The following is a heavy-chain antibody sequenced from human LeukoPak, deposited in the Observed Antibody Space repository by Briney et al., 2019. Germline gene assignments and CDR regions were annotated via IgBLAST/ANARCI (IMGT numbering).Heavy chain of an antibody. CDR1: GYTFTSYY. Sequence: ASVKVSCKASGYTFTSYYMHWVRQAPGQGLEWMGIINPSGGSTSYAQKFQGRVTMTRDTSTSTVYMELSSLRSEDTAVYYCARDPGTMVRGYRDWFDPWGQGTLVTVSS. V-gene: IGHV1-46*03. J-gene: IGHJ5*02. D-gene: IGHD3-10*01. CDR3: ARDPGTMVRGYRDWFDP. CDR2: INPSGGST.